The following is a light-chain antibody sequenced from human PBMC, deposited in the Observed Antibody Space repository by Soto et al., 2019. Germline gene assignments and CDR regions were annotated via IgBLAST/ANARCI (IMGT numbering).Light chain of an antibody. CDR3: QQRNVWPPIT. J-gene: IGKJ5*01. CDR2: DAS. V-gene: IGKV3-11*01. Sequence: VLTQSPGTLSLSPGERPTLSCSASHSIHTSLAWYQQKPVQPPRLVIYDASLRANGVPARFGGSGSGTDFTLTINGLEPEDFAVYYCQQRNVWPPITFGQGTRLEIK. CDR1: HSIHTS.